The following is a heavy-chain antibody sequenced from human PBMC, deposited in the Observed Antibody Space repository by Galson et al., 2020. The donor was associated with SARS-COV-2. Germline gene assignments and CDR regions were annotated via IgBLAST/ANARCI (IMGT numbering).Heavy chain of an antibody. Sequence: GESLKISCKASGYTFTGYYMHWVRQALGQGLEWMGWINPNSGGTNYAQKFQGRVTMTRDTSISTAYMELSRLRSDDTAVYYCARELGATILYWGQGTLVTVSS. J-gene: IGHJ4*02. V-gene: IGHV1-2*02. CDR3: ARELGATILY. CDR2: INPNSGGT. CDR1: GYTFTGYY. D-gene: IGHD1-26*01.